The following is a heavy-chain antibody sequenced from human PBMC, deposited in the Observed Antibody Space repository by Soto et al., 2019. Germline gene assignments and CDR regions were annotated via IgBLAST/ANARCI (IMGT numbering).Heavy chain of an antibody. D-gene: IGHD5-12*01. CDR1: GFSVKTSGVG. Sequence: SGPTLVNPTQTLTLTRTCSGFSVKTSGVGVGWIRQPPGKTLEWLALIYWNDFKRYTPSLESRLTITKDTSKNQVVLSVTNVDPADTATYYCAHSRGYNGYEGPPLYEMDVWGQGTTVTVSS. J-gene: IGHJ6*02. CDR3: AHSRGYNGYEGPPLYEMDV. V-gene: IGHV2-5*01. CDR2: IYWNDFK.